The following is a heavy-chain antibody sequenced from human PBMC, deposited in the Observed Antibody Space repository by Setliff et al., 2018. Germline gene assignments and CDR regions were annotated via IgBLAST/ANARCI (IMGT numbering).Heavy chain of an antibody. V-gene: IGHV3-7*01. Sequence: GGSLRLSCVVSGFTLTGAWMTWVRQGPGKGLEWLAVIWFDGNNKYYVDSVKGRFTISRDNAQNSLYLQMNSLRAEDTAVYYCARVGRVGYYESFQYWGQGTLVTVSS. J-gene: IGHJ1*01. D-gene: IGHD3-22*01. CDR2: IWFDGNNK. CDR1: GFTLTGAW. CDR3: ARVGRVGYYESFQY.